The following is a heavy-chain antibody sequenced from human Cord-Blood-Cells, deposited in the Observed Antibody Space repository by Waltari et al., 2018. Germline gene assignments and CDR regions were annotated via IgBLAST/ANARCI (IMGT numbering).Heavy chain of an antibody. J-gene: IGHJ6*03. D-gene: IGHD5-18*01. V-gene: IGHV3-49*05. CDR1: GFTFGDYA. CDR2: IRSKAYGGTT. CDR3: TRDFVDTAMVYYYYYYMDV. Sequence: EVKLVASGGGLVKPGRSLRLSCTASGFTFGDYAMSWFRQAPGKGLEWVGFIRSKAYGGTTEYAASVKGRFTISRDDSKSIAYLQMNSLKTEDTAVYYCTRDFVDTAMVYYYYYYMDVWGKGTTVTVSS.